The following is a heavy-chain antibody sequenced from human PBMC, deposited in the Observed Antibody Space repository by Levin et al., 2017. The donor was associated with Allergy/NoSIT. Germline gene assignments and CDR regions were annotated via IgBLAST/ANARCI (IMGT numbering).Heavy chain of an antibody. Sequence: GESLKISCAASGFTFSSYAMHWVRQAPGKGLEWVAVISYDGSNKYYADSVKGRFTISRDNSKNTLYLQMNSLRAEDTAVYYCARGDPSSSGYYYGMDVWGQGTTVTVSS. J-gene: IGHJ6*02. CDR2: ISYDGSNK. CDR3: ARGDPSSSGYYYGMDV. D-gene: IGHD6-25*01. CDR1: GFTFSSYA. V-gene: IGHV3-30*04.